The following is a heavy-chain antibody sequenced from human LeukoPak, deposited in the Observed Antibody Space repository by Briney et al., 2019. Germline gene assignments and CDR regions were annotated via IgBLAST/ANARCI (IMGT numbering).Heavy chain of an antibody. D-gene: IGHD5-12*01. CDR2: INPNSGGT. Sequence: ASVKVSXXASGXTFTDYYLHWVRQAPGQGLEWMGWINPNSGGTNYPQKFQGRVTMTRDTSISTAYMELSRLRSDDTAVYYCAILATTQLFDYWGQGTLVTVSS. CDR3: AILATTQLFDY. CDR1: GXTFTDYY. V-gene: IGHV1-2*02. J-gene: IGHJ4*02.